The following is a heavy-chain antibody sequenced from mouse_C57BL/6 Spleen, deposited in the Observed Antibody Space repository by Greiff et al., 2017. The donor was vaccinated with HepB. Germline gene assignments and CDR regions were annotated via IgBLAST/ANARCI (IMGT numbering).Heavy chain of an antibody. CDR3: AREKGTVVERFDY. J-gene: IGHJ2*01. D-gene: IGHD1-1*01. Sequence: QVQLQQPGPELVKPGASVKLSCKASGYTFTSYWMHWVKQRPGLGLEWIGNINPSNGGTNYNEKFKSKATLTVDKSSSTAYMQLSSLTSEDSAVYYCAREKGTVVERFDYWGQGTTLTVSS. CDR2: INPSNGGT. V-gene: IGHV1-53*01. CDR1: GYTFTSYW.